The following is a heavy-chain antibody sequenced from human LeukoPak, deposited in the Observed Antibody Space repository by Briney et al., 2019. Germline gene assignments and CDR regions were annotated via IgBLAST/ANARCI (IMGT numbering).Heavy chain of an antibody. D-gene: IGHD3-3*01. CDR1: GYTFTSYA. Sequence: ASVKVSCKASGYTFTSYAMNWVRQAPGQGLEWMGWINTNTGNPTYAQGFTGRFVFSLDTSVSTAYLQISSLKAEDTAVYYCARREVLRFLEWLEHWGQGTLVTVSS. CDR2: INTNTGNP. CDR3: ARREVLRFLEWLEH. V-gene: IGHV7-4-1*02. J-gene: IGHJ5*02.